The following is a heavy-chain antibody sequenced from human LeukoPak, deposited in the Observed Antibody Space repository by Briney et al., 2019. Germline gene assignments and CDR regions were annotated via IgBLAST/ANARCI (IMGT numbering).Heavy chain of an antibody. CDR1: GGFISSGGYS. J-gene: IGHJ5*02. V-gene: IGHV4-30-2*01. CDR2: IYHSGST. CDR3: ARGARYCSSTSCYPFDP. D-gene: IGHD2-2*01. Sequence: PSQTLSLTCAVSGGFISSGGYSWSWIRQPPGKGLEWIGYIYHSGSTYYNPSLKSRVTISVDRSKNQFSLKLSSVTAADTAVYYCARGARYCSSTSCYPFDPWGQGTLVTVSS.